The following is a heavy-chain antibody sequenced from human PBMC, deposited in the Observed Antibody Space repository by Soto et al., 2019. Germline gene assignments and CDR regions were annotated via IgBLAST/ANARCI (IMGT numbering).Heavy chain of an antibody. D-gene: IGHD5-12*01. CDR1: GFTFSSYS. J-gene: IGHJ4*02. Sequence: EVQLVESGGGLVQPGGSLRLSCAASGFTFSSYSMNWVRQAPGKGLEWVSYISSSSSTIYYADSVKGRFTISRDNAKNSLYLQMNSRRAGDTAVYYCASQSSEWLLFASWGQGTLVTVSS. CDR2: ISSSSSTI. CDR3: ASQSSEWLLFAS. V-gene: IGHV3-48*01.